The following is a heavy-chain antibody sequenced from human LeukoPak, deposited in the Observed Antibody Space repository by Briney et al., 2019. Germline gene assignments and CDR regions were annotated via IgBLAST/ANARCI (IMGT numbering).Heavy chain of an antibody. V-gene: IGHV4-34*01. CDR1: GGSFSGYY. J-gene: IGHJ5*02. Sequence: KPSETLSLTCAVYGGSFSGYYWSWIRQPPGKGLEWIGEINHSGSTNYNPSLKSRVTISVDTSKNQFSLKLSSVTAADTAVYYCARGYNSSWYFRIGWFDPWRQGTLVTVSS. CDR3: ARGYNSSWYFRIGWFDP. D-gene: IGHD6-13*01. CDR2: INHSGST.